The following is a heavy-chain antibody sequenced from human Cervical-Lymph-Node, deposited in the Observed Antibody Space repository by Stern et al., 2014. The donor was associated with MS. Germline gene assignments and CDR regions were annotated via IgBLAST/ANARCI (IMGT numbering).Heavy chain of an antibody. CDR2: AGTNRGRA. CDR3: ARDGPPIQVAAAGTYFDF. D-gene: IGHD6-13*01. V-gene: IGHV1-46*01. Sequence: VQLVESGAEVRKPGASVKISCRASGYTFSGHYIPWMRQAPGQGIELVALAGTNRGRASDAQRFKGRVILTRGTSTTTVYMELSNLTSEDTAVYYCARDGPPIQVAAAGTYFDFWGQGTLVTVSS. CDR1: GYTFSGHY. J-gene: IGHJ4*02.